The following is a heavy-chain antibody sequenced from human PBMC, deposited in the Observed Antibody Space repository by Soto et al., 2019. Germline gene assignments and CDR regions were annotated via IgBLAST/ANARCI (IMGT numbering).Heavy chain of an antibody. CDR2: IHYSGTT. V-gene: IGHV4-59*01. J-gene: IGHJ5*02. CDR3: TRDMFPEPAAPRGRFDP. D-gene: IGHD2-2*01. CDR1: GGSISNYY. Sequence: SETLSLTCTVSGGSISNYYWSWIRQPPGKGLEWIGYIHYSGTTNYNPSLKSRFTMSVDTSKNQFSLKVNSVTAADTAVYYCTRDMFPEPAAPRGRFDPWGQGTLVTVSS.